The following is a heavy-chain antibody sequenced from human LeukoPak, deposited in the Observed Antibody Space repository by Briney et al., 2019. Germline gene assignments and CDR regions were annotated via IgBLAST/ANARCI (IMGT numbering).Heavy chain of an antibody. CDR2: IDHSGST. J-gene: IGHJ4*02. Sequence: PSETLSLTCAVYGGSFSSYYWTWSRQPPGKGLEWIGEIDHSGSTNYNLSLKSRVTMSLDTSKSQFSLKLSSVTAADTAVYYCARFEWELDYYFDYWGQGTLVTVSS. D-gene: IGHD1-26*01. CDR3: ARFEWELDYYFDY. V-gene: IGHV4-34*01. CDR1: GGSFSSYY.